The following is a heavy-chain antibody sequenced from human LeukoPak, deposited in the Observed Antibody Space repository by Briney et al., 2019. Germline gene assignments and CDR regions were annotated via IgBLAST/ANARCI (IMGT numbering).Heavy chain of an antibody. CDR3: ARSRLWFGDPGAFDY. J-gene: IGHJ4*02. CDR2: IYYSGST. V-gene: IGHV4-39*07. Sequence: SETLSLTCTVSGGSISSSSYYWGWIRQPPGTGLEWIGSIYYSGSTYYNPSLKSRVTISVDTSKNQFSLKLSSVTAADTAVYYCARSRLWFGDPGAFDYWGQGTLVTVSS. CDR1: GGSISSSSYY. D-gene: IGHD3-10*01.